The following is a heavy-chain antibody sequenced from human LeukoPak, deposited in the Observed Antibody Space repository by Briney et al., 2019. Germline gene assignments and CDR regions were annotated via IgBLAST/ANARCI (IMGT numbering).Heavy chain of an antibody. CDR2: ISSSGSTI. V-gene: IGHV3-11*01. J-gene: IGHJ6*03. CDR1: GFTFSDYY. D-gene: IGHD3-9*01. CDR3: ARGYILTGYSYMDV. Sequence: KTGGSLRLSCAASGFTFSDYYMSWIRQAPGKGLEWVSYISSSGSTIYYADSVKGRFTISRDNAKNSLYLQMNSLRAEDTAVYYCARGYILTGYSYMDVWGKGTTVTVSS.